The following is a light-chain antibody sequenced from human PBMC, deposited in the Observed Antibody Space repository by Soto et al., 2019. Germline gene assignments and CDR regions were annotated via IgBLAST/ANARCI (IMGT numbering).Light chain of an antibody. J-gene: IGKJ1*01. CDR3: QQYKNWPRT. Sequence: EVVMTQSPATLSVSPGARTTLSCRASQSVSTNLAWYQQRPGQAPRLLIYGASTRATGIPARFSGSGSGTDFTLTINSLQSEDFTVYYCQQYKNWPRTFGQGTKVEIK. CDR2: GAS. CDR1: QSVSTN. V-gene: IGKV3-15*01.